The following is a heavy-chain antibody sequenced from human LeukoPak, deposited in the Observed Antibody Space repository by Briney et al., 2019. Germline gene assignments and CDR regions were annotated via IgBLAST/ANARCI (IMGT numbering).Heavy chain of an antibody. CDR3: AREGSSSWDPYYYYGMDV. CDR1: GYTFTSYY. Sequence: VASVKVSCKASGYTFTSYYMHWVRQAPGQGLEWMGIINPSGGSTSYAQKFQGRVTMTRDTSTSTVYMELSSLRSEDTAVYYCAREGSSSWDPYYYYGMDVWGQGTTVTVS. V-gene: IGHV1-46*01. J-gene: IGHJ6*02. CDR2: INPSGGST. D-gene: IGHD6-13*01.